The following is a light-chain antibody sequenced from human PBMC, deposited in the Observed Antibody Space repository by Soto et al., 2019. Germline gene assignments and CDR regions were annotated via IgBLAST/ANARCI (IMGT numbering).Light chain of an antibody. Sequence: VLTQPPSVSAAPGQKVTVSCSGSSSNIGNNYVSWYQQLPGTAPKALIYENNKRPSGIPDRFPGPKSGTSATLGITGLQTGDEAGYYCGTWDSSLSAYVFGTGTKVTVL. J-gene: IGLJ1*01. CDR1: SSNIGNNY. CDR2: ENN. CDR3: GTWDSSLSAYV. V-gene: IGLV1-51*02.